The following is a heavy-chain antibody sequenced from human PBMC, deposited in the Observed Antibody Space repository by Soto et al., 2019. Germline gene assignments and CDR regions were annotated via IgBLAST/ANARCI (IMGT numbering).Heavy chain of an antibody. V-gene: IGHV3-23*01. D-gene: IGHD3-3*01. J-gene: IGHJ6*02. CDR3: AKADDFWSGYHIYYYYGMDV. CDR2: ISGSGGRT. Sequence: GGSLRLSCAASGFTFSSYAMSWVRQAPGKGLEWVSGISGSGGRTYYADSVKGRFTISRDNSKHTLYLQMNSLRAVDTAVYYCAKADDFWSGYHIYYYYGMDVWGQGTTVTVSS. CDR1: GFTFSSYA.